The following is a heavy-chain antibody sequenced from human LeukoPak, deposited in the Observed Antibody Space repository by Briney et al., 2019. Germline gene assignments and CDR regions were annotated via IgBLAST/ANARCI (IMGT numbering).Heavy chain of an antibody. Sequence: ASVKVSRKPSGGTFSRYAISWVRQAPGQALEWMGGIIPIFGTANYAQKFQGRVTITAEKSPSTAYIELSSLRSEDMAVYYCARGTYYYGSGSFRGWFDPWGQGTLVTASS. V-gene: IGHV1-69*06. J-gene: IGHJ5*02. D-gene: IGHD3-10*01. CDR1: GGTFSRYA. CDR3: ARGTYYYGSGSFRGWFDP. CDR2: IIPIFGTA.